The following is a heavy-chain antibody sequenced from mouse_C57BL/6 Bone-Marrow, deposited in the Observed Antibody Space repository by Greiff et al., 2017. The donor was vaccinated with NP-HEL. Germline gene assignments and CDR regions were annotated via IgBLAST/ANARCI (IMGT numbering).Heavy chain of an antibody. Sequence: VMLVESGPELVKPGASVKISCKASGYAFSSSWMNWVKQRPGKGLEWIGRIYPGDGDTNYNGKFKGKATLTADKSSSTAYMQLSSLTSEDSAVYFCARERDYGSSYDWYFDVWGTGTTVTVSS. CDR2: IYPGDGDT. CDR1: GYAFSSSW. V-gene: IGHV1-82*01. D-gene: IGHD1-1*01. CDR3: ARERDYGSSYDWYFDV. J-gene: IGHJ1*03.